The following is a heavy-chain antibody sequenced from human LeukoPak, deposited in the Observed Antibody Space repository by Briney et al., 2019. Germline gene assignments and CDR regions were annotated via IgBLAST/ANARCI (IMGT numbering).Heavy chain of an antibody. CDR2: IYYSGST. Sequence: SGTLSLTCTVSGGSISSYYWSWIRQPPGKGLEWIGYIYYSGSTNYNPSLKSRVTISVDTSKNQFSLKLSSVTAADTAVYYCARGGYYYYMDVWGKGTTVTVSS. J-gene: IGHJ6*03. V-gene: IGHV4-59*01. CDR3: ARGGYYYYMDV. CDR1: GGSISSYY.